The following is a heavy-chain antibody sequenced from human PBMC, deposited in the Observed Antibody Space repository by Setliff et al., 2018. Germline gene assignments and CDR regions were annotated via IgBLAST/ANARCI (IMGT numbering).Heavy chain of an antibody. CDR1: GDSISSRPFY. D-gene: IGHD5-18*01. CDR2: IYTSWST. J-gene: IGHJ4*02. Sequence: SETLSLTCTVSGDSISSRPFYWGWFRQPAGKELEWIGQIYTSWSTIYNPSLKSRVTISVDTSKNQFSLKLRSVTAADTAVYYCARLPPLHTPMALTFDYWGQGILVTVSS. CDR3: ARLPPLHTPMALTFDY. V-gene: IGHV4-61*09.